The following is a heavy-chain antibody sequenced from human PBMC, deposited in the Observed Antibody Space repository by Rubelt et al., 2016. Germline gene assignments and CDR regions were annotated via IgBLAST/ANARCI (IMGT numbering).Heavy chain of an antibody. V-gene: IGHV3-74*02. D-gene: IGHD3/OR15-3a*01. J-gene: IGHJ4*02. CDR1: GFTFSSYW. Sequence: EVQLVQSGGGLVQPGGSLRLSCAASGFTFSSYWMSWVRQAPGRGLVWVSRLNSDGGHTLYADSVRGRFTISRDNAKNTLYLQMTRLGAEDTAVYYCVRDRTGCGIDYWGQGTLVTVSS. CDR3: VRDRTGCGIDY. CDR2: LNSDGGHT.